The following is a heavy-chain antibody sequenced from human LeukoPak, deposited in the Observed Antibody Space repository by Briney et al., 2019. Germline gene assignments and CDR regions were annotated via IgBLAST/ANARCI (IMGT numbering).Heavy chain of an antibody. Sequence: SETLSLTCTVSGGSISSYYWSWIRQPPGKGLEWIGYIYYSGSTNYNPSLKSRVTISVDTSKNQFSLKLSSVTAADTAMYYCAGSGNYYYYYMDVWGKGTTVTVSS. CDR1: GGSISSYY. CDR2: IYYSGST. J-gene: IGHJ6*03. CDR3: AGSGNYYYYYMDV. V-gene: IGHV4-59*01.